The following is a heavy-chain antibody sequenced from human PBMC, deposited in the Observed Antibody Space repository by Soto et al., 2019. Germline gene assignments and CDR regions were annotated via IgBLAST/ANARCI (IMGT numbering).Heavy chain of an antibody. CDR2: INACDGNT. D-gene: IGHD6-13*01. J-gene: IGHJ6*02. V-gene: IGHV1-3*01. Sequence: ASVKVSCKASGSNVTSYAIHWVHQSPGQMLEWMGWINACDGNTKYSQKFQGRVPIIRATSARTAYRDLSSPKSEATAVYYCARDRGGSSSWKKRCPYYYYGMDVWGQGTTGTVSS. CDR3: ARDRGGSSSWKKRCPYYYYGMDV. CDR1: GSNVTSYA.